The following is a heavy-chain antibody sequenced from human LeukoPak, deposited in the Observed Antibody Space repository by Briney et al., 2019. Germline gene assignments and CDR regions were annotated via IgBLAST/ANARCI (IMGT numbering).Heavy chain of an antibody. J-gene: IGHJ3*02. D-gene: IGHD6-19*01. V-gene: IGHV4-4*07. CDR3: ARGAAVALAAFDI. CDR1: GDSIHDYF. CDR2: IYASGST. Sequence: SETLSLTCTVSGDSIHDYFWTWVRQPAGKGLEWIGRIYASGSTNYNPSLKSRVTMSVDTSKTQFSLELKSVTAADTAVYYCARGAAVALAAFDIWGQGTMVTVSS.